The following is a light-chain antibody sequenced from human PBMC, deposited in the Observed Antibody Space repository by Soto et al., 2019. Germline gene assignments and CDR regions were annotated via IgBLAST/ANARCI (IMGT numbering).Light chain of an antibody. J-gene: IGLJ1*01. CDR2: DVS. Sequence: QSALTQPRSVSGSPGQSVTISCTGTSSDVGGYNYVSWYQQHPGKAPKLMIYDVSKRPSGVPDRFSGSKSGNTASLTISGLQAEDEADYYCCSYARSHYVFGTGTKVTVL. V-gene: IGLV2-11*01. CDR3: CSYARSHYV. CDR1: SSDVGGYNY.